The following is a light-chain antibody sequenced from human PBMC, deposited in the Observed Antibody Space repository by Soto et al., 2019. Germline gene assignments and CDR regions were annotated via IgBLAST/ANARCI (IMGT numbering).Light chain of an antibody. Sequence: DIQMTQTPSILSASVGDRVTITCRASQNIKAWMAWYQQKPGKAPRLLIYKASILESGVPSRFSGSGYGTVFTLTISSLQPGDFATYYCQHYNTYPWTFGHGTKVDI. CDR2: KAS. CDR1: QNIKAW. V-gene: IGKV1-5*03. CDR3: QHYNTYPWT. J-gene: IGKJ1*01.